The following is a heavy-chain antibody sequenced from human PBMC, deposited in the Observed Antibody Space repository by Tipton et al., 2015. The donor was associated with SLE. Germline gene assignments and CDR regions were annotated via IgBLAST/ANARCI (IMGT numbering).Heavy chain of an antibody. D-gene: IGHD1-1*01. Sequence: TLSLTCTVSGGYVSSYYWSWIRQPPGKGLEWIGTISYRGNTYYNPSLKSRVTVSVDMSKNQFSLTLSSVTAADTAIYYCAKYNDEGYYYGMDVWGQGTTVIVSS. V-gene: IGHV4-59*04. CDR2: ISYRGNT. CDR3: AKYNDEGYYYGMDV. CDR1: GGYVSSYY. J-gene: IGHJ6*02.